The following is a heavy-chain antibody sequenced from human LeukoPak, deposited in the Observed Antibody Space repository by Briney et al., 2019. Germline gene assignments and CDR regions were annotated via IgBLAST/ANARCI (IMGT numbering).Heavy chain of an antibody. CDR1: GITLSNYG. D-gene: IGHD3-22*01. CDR3: AKRGVVIRVILVGFHKEAYYFDS. J-gene: IGHJ4*02. Sequence: TGGSLRLSCAVSGITLSNYGMSWVRQAPGKGLEWVAGISDSGGRTNYADSVKGRFTISRDNPKNTLYLQMNSLRDEDTAVYFCAKRGVVIRVILVGFHKEAYYFDSWGQGALVTVSS. CDR2: ISDSGGRT. V-gene: IGHV3-23*01.